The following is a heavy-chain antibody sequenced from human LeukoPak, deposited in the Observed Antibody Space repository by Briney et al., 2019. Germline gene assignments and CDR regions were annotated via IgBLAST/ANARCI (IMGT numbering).Heavy chain of an antibody. V-gene: IGHV1-18*01. J-gene: IGHJ3*02. CDR2: ISAYNGNT. D-gene: IGHD6-6*01. Sequence: ASVKVCCKASGYTFTSYGISWVRQAPGQGLEWMGWISAYNGNTNYAQKLRGRVTMTTDTSTSTAYMELRSLRSDDTAVYYCARVGSSSSRIHDAFDIWGQGTMVTVSS. CDR1: GYTFTSYG. CDR3: ARVGSSSSRIHDAFDI.